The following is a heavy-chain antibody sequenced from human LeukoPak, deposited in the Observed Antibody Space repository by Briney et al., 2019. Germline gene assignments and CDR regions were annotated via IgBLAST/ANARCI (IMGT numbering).Heavy chain of an antibody. D-gene: IGHD3-22*01. Sequence: SETLSLTCAVDGGSFSGYYWSLIRQPPGKGLEWIGEINHSGSTNYNPSLKSRVTISVDTSKNQFSLKLSSVIAADTAVYYCARDSYYYDSSGYSSRRAFDIWGQGTMVTVSS. CDR1: GGSFSGYY. CDR3: ARDSYYYDSSGYSSRRAFDI. J-gene: IGHJ3*02. V-gene: IGHV4-34*01. CDR2: INHSGST.